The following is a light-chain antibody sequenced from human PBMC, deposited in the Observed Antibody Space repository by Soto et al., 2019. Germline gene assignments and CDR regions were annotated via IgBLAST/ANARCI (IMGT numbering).Light chain of an antibody. V-gene: IGKV3-20*01. CDR3: QQCGSSPPT. CDR2: GAS. Sequence: EIGWTQSPGTLSLSPGERTTLSCRASQSVSSSYLVWYQQRPGQPPRLLMSGASTRAPGIPDRFSGRGSGTDFTLTISGLEPEDFAVYYCQQCGSSPPTFGQGTKVEIK. J-gene: IGKJ1*01. CDR1: QSVSSSY.